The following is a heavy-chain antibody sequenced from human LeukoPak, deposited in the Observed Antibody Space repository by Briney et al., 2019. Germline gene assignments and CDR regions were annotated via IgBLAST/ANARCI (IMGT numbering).Heavy chain of an antibody. J-gene: IGHJ3*02. V-gene: IGHV4-4*02. Sequence: SETLSLTCAVSGGSISSSNWWSWVRQPPGKGLECIGEIYHSGSTNYNPSLKSRVTISVDKSKNQFSLKLSSVTAADTAVYYCARVGVTKWEPSRAFDIWGQGTMVTVSS. CDR3: ARVGVTKWEPSRAFDI. CDR2: IYHSGST. D-gene: IGHD1-26*01. CDR1: GGSISSSNW.